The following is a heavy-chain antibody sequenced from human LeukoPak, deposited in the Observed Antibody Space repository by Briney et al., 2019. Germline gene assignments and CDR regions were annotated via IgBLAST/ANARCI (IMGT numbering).Heavy chain of an antibody. Sequence: SQTLSLTCTVSGGSISSGGYYWSWIRQHPGKGLEWIGYIYYSGSTYYNPSLKSRVTISVDTSKNQFSLKLSSVTAADTAVYYCARGNYDSSGYPAYYSDYWGQGTLVTVSS. CDR3: ARGNYDSSGYPAYYSDY. J-gene: IGHJ4*02. CDR1: GGSISSGGYY. CDR2: IYYSGST. V-gene: IGHV4-31*03. D-gene: IGHD3-22*01.